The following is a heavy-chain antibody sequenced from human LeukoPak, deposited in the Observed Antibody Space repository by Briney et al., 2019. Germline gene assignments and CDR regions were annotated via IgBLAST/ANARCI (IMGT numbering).Heavy chain of an antibody. Sequence: ASVKVSCKASGYTFTGYYIHWVRQAPGQGLEWMGWINANSGGTKYAQKFQGRVTMTRDPSISTADMELSRLRSDDTAVYYCARARTILTGMDVWGKGTTVTISS. J-gene: IGHJ6*04. V-gene: IGHV1-2*02. CDR1: GYTFTGYY. CDR2: INANSGGT. D-gene: IGHD3-9*01. CDR3: ARARTILTGMDV.